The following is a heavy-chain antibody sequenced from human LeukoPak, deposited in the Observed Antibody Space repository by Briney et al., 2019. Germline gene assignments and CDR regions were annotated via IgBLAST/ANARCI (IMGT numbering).Heavy chain of an antibody. J-gene: IGHJ3*02. Sequence: GGSLRLSCAASGFTFSSYWMSWVRQAPGKGLEWVANIKQDGSEKYYVDSVKGRFTISRDNAKNSLYLQMNSLRAEDTAVYYCARDTGGFTPDAFDIWGQGTMVTVSS. CDR3: ARDTGGFTPDAFDI. CDR1: GFTFSSYW. D-gene: IGHD3-16*01. CDR2: IKQDGSEK. V-gene: IGHV3-7*01.